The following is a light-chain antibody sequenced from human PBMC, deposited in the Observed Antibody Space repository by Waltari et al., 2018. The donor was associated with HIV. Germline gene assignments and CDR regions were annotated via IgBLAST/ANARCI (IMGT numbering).Light chain of an antibody. J-gene: IGKJ2*01. CDR3: QHDYNLPYT. CDR2: GSS. V-gene: IGKV3D-7*01. Sequence: EIVMTQSPATLSLSPGERATLSCRASQSVSSSYLTWYQQKPGQAPRLLIYGSSTRATGIPARFSGSGSGTDFTLTISSLQPEDFAVYYCQHDYNLPYTFGQGTKLEIK. CDR1: QSVSSSY.